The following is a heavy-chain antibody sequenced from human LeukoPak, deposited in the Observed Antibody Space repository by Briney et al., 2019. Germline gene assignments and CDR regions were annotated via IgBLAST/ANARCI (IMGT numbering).Heavy chain of an antibody. J-gene: IGHJ4*02. Sequence: SQTLSLTCVVSGDSVSSKNGAWNWIRQSLSRGLEWLGRTYCRSKWYNDYAESMEGRMTISQDTSKNQYSLHLNSVTPDDTAVYYCARDFGTTGWHTFDYWGQGTLVTVSS. CDR3: ARDFGTTGWHTFDY. CDR1: GDSVSSKNGA. CDR2: TYCRSKWYN. V-gene: IGHV6-1*01. D-gene: IGHD6-19*01.